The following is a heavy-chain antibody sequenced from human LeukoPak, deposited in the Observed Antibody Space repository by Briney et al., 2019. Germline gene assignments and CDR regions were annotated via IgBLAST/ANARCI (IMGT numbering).Heavy chain of an antibody. J-gene: IGHJ6*04. CDR1: GGSISSSNW. CDR3: ARDRAAAEDYYYYGMDV. D-gene: IGHD6-13*01. CDR2: IYHSGST. Sequence: SETLSLTCAVSGGSISSSNWWSWVRQPPGKGLEWIGEIYHSGSTNYNPSLKSRVTISVDKSKNQLSLKLSSVTAADTAVYYCARDRAAAEDYYYYGMDVWGKGTTVTVSS. V-gene: IGHV4-4*02.